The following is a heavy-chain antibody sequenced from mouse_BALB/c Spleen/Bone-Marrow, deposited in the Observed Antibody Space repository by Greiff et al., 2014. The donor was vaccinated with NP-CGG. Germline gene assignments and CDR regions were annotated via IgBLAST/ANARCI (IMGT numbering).Heavy chain of an antibody. J-gene: IGHJ2*01. D-gene: IGHD1-1*01. CDR1: GFNIKDTY. V-gene: IGHV14-3*02. CDR2: IDPANGNT. CDR3: ARYYYCSSYFDY. Sequence: VQLQQSGAELVKPGASVKLSCTASGFNIKDTYMHWVKQRPEQGLEWIGRIDPANGNTKYDPKFQGKATITADTSSNTAYLHLSSLTSEDTAVYYCARYYYCSSYFDYWGQGTTLTVSS.